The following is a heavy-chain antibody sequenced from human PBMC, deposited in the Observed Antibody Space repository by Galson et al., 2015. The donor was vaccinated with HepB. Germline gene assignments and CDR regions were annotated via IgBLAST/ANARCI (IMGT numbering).Heavy chain of an antibody. CDR2: IYYSGST. CDR3: ARSHYVFFAMDV. CDR1: GSFSSSFY. D-gene: IGHD3-16*01. J-gene: IGHJ6*02. V-gene: IGHV4-59*08. Sequence: ETLSLTCTVSGSFSSSFYWSWIRQPPGKGLEWIGYIYYSGSTNHNPSLESRVTFSLDTSKNQFSLKLTSVTAADTAVYYCARSHYVFFAMDVWGQGTTVTVS.